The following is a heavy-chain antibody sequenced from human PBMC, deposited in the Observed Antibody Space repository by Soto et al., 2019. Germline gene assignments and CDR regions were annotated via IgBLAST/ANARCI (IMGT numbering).Heavy chain of an antibody. D-gene: IGHD2-21*02. Sequence: QVQLQESGPGLVKPSQTLSLTCTVSGGSISSGGYFWSCVRQHPGKGLEWIGNIYYSGRTYYNPSLKSRVTISVDTSKNQFSLNLSSVTAADTAVYYCARFAKEENPKVGSWYSFDYWGQGTRVTVSS. CDR3: ARFAKEENPKVGSWYSFDY. CDR2: IYYSGRT. J-gene: IGHJ4*02. V-gene: IGHV4-31*03. CDR1: GGSISSGGYF.